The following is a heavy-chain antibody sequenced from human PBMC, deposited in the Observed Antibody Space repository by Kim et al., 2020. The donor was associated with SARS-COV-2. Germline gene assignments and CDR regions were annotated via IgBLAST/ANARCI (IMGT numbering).Heavy chain of an antibody. J-gene: IGHJ4*02. CDR1: GFTFSSYS. D-gene: IGHD2-15*01. CDR3: ARSHPGYCSGGSCYYFDY. Sequence: GGSLRLSCAASGFTFSSYSMNWVRQAPGKGLEWVSYISSSSSTIYYADSVKGRFTISRDNAKNSLYLQMNSLRDEDTAVYYCARSHPGYCSGGSCYYFDYWGQGTLVTVSS. V-gene: IGHV3-48*02. CDR2: ISSSSSTI.